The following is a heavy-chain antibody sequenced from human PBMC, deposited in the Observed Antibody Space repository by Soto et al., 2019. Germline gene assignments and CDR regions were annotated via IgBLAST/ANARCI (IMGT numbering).Heavy chain of an antibody. V-gene: IGHV4-34*01. J-gene: IGHJ5*02. CDR3: ARVPRGYYDVSGYYFNP. CDR2: INHSGST. D-gene: IGHD3-22*01. Sequence: ASETLSLTCAVYGGSFSGYYWSWIRQPPGKGLEWIGEINHSGSTNYNPSLKSRVTISVDTSKNQFSLKLSSVTAADTAVYYCARVPRGYYDVSGYYFNPWGQGTLVTAPQ. CDR1: GGSFSGYY.